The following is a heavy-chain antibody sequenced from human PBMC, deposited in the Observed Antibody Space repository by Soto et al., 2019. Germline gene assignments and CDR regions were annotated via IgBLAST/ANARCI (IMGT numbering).Heavy chain of an antibody. V-gene: IGHV1-69*13. CDR1: GGTFSSYA. Sequence: ASVKVSCKASGGTFSSYAISWVRQAPGQGLEWMGGIIPIFGTANYAQKFQGRVTITADESTSTAYMELSSLRSEDTAVYYCARDLIPVDTAMVVYYYYGMDVWGQGTTVTVSS. J-gene: IGHJ6*02. CDR2: IIPIFGTA. D-gene: IGHD5-18*01. CDR3: ARDLIPVDTAMVVYYYYGMDV.